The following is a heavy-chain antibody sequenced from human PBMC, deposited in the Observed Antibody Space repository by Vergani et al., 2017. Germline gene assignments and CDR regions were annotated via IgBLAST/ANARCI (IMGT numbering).Heavy chain of an antibody. J-gene: IGHJ4*02. Sequence: QVQLQQWGAGLLKPSETLSLTCAVYGGSFSSYYWSWIRQPPGKGLEWIGEINHSGSTYYNPSLKSRVTISVDTSKNQFSLKLSSVTAADTAVYYCARGVAVGYFDYWGQGTLVTVSS. D-gene: IGHD5-12*01. CDR1: GGSFSSYY. CDR2: INHSGST. V-gene: IGHV4-34*01. CDR3: ARGVAVGYFDY.